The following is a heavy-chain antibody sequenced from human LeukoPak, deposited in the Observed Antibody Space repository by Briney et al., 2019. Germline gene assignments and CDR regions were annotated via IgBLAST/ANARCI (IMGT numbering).Heavy chain of an antibody. Sequence: PGWSVRLSRAASGFTFSRYWLSWVRQAPGKGREGVDNKKQDGSENNYVVSVKRRFTVARDNAKNSLYLQMNSLRAEDTAVYYCARDLTRGGSCDYWGQGTLVTVSS. CDR1: GFTFSRYW. CDR2: KKQDGSEN. D-gene: IGHD2-15*01. J-gene: IGHJ4*02. V-gene: IGHV3-7*01. CDR3: ARDLTRGGSCDY.